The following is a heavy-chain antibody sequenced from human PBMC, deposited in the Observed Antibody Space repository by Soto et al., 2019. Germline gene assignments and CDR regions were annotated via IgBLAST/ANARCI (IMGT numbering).Heavy chain of an antibody. CDR3: AKPTEDNWNLDYGMDV. CDR1: GFTFSSYG. Sequence: PGGSLRLSCAASGFTFSSYGMHWVRQAPGKGLEWVAVISYDGSNKYYADSVKGRFTISRDNSKNTLYLQMNSLRAEDTAVYYCAKPTEDNWNLDYGMDVWGQGTTVTVSS. J-gene: IGHJ6*02. V-gene: IGHV3-30*18. CDR2: ISYDGSNK. D-gene: IGHD1-7*01.